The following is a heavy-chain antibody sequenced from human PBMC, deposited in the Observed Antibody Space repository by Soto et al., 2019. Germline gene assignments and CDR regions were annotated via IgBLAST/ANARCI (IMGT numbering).Heavy chain of an antibody. Sequence: QVQLQESGPGLVRPSETLALTCTVSGGSISSFYWNWIRLSAGRGLEWIGRIYLSGTTTYNPSLQSRVTMSVDTSKNQFSLKLSSLTAADTAVHYCARSPSTSSIGTFDLWGQGTKVTVSS. CDR2: IYLSGTT. D-gene: IGHD6-6*01. J-gene: IGHJ3*01. V-gene: IGHV4-4*07. CDR1: GGSISSFY. CDR3: ARSPSTSSIGTFDL.